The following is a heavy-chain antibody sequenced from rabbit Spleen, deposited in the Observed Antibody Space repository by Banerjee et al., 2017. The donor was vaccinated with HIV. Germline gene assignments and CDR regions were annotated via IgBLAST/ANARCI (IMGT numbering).Heavy chain of an antibody. Sequence: QEQVVESGGGLVQPGGSLKLSCKASGFDFSTYGVSWVRQVPGKGLEWISCIAGSSSGFTYSATWAKGRFTCSKTSSTTVTLQMTSLTVADTATYFCARDTGSSFSSYGMDLWGPGTLVTVS. D-gene: IGHD8-1*01. V-gene: IGHV1S45*01. CDR2: IAGSSSGFT. CDR1: GFDFSTYG. CDR3: ARDTGSSFSSYGMDL. J-gene: IGHJ6*01.